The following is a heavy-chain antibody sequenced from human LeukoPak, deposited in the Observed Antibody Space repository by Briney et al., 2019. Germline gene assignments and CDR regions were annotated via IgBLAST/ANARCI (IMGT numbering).Heavy chain of an antibody. CDR3: ASVRGDYWFDF. V-gene: IGHV3-7*02. CDR1: GFIFSSYW. J-gene: IGHJ4*02. D-gene: IGHD4-17*01. Sequence: GGSLRLSCAASGFIFSSYWMSWVRQAPGKGLEWVANINQGGNEKYYVDSVKGRFTISRDNAKNSLYLQTNSLRAEDTAVYYCASVRGDYWFDFWGQGTLVTVSS. CDR2: INQGGNEK.